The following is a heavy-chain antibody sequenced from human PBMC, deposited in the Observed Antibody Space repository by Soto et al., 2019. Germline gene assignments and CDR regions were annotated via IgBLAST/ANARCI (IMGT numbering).Heavy chain of an antibody. V-gene: IGHV1-18*04. CDR3: ARGEVVVATYGMDV. CDR2: ISAYNGNT. Sequence: QVQLVQSGAEVKKPGASVKVSCKASGYTFTSYGISWVRQAPGQGLEWMGWISAYNGNTNYAQKFQGRVTITADKSTSTAYMELSSLRSEDTAVYYCARGEVVVATYGMDVWGQGTTVTVSS. J-gene: IGHJ6*02. D-gene: IGHD2-15*01. CDR1: GYTFTSYG.